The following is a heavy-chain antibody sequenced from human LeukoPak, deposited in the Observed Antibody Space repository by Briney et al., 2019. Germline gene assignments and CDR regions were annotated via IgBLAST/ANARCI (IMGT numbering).Heavy chain of an antibody. V-gene: IGHV4-30-4*08. CDR3: ARVEENYGDFSFDY. CDR2: TSNSDYP. J-gene: IGHJ4*02. D-gene: IGHD4-17*01. CDR1: GASIRTSEDH. Sequence: PSETLSLTCTVSGASIRTSEDHWTWIRQHPGKGLEWIGYTSNSDYPDSNPSLKSRVTISVDTSKNQFSLKLSSVTAADTAVYYCARVEENYGDFSFDYWGQGTLVTVSS.